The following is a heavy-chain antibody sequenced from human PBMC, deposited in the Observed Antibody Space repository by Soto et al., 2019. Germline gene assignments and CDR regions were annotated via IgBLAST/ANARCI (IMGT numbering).Heavy chain of an antibody. V-gene: IGHV3-23*01. J-gene: IGHJ5*02. CDR3: AKDSREGYFDWLLLNWFDP. Sequence: GGSLRLSCAASGFTFSSCAMSWVRQAPGKGLEWVSAISGSGGSTYYADSVKGRFTISRDNSKNTLYLQMNSLRAEDTAVYYCAKDSREGYFDWLLLNWFDPWGQGTLVTVSS. CDR2: ISGSGGST. CDR1: GFTFSSCA. D-gene: IGHD3-9*01.